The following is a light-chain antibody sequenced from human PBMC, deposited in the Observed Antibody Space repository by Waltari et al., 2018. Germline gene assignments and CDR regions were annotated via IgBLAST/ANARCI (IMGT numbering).Light chain of an antibody. Sequence: DIVMTQSPDSLAVSLGERATINCKSSQSVLYSSNNKNYLAWYHQKPGQPPKLLIYWASTRESGVPDRVSGSGSGTDFTLTISSLQAEDVAVYYCQQYYSTLLTFGGGTKVEIK. CDR3: QQYYSTLLT. J-gene: IGKJ4*01. CDR2: WAS. V-gene: IGKV4-1*01. CDR1: QSVLYSSNNKNY.